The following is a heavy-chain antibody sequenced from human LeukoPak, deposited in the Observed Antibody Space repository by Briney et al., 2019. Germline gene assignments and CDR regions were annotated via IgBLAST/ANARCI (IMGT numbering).Heavy chain of an antibody. V-gene: IGHV3-20*04. Sequence: GGSLRLSCAASGFTFDDYGMSWVRQAPGKGLEWVSGINWNGGSTGYADSVKGRFTISRDNAKNSLYLQMNSLRAEDTAVYYCARVRHGAQNYYYYMDVWGKGTTVTVSS. CDR3: ARVRHGAQNYYYYMDV. CDR2: INWNGGST. CDR1: GFTFDDYG. D-gene: IGHD1-26*01. J-gene: IGHJ6*03.